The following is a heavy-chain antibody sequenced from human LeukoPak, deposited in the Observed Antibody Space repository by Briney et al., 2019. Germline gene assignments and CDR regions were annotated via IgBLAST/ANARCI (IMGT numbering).Heavy chain of an antibody. J-gene: IGHJ5*02. V-gene: IGHV1-18*01. Sequence: ASVKVSCKASGYTSTSYGISWVRQAPGQGLEWMGWISAYNGNANYAQKLQGRVTMTTDTSTSTAYMELRSLRSDDTAVYYCARDQGYCSSTSCYVWFDPWGQGTLVTVSS. CDR2: ISAYNGNA. CDR1: GYTSTSYG. D-gene: IGHD2-2*01. CDR3: ARDQGYCSSTSCYVWFDP.